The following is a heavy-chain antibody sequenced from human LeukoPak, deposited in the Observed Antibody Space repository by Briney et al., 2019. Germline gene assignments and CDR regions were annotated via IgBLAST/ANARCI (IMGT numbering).Heavy chain of an antibody. D-gene: IGHD5-12*01. CDR2: IIPIFGTA. Sequence: GASVKVSCKASGYTFTGYYMNWVRQAPGQGLEWTGRIIPIFGTANYAQKFQGRVTITTDESTSTAYMELSSLRSEDTAVYYCASGGGYDSYWGQGTLVTVSS. CDR3: ASGGGYDSY. V-gene: IGHV1-69*05. CDR1: GYTFTGYY. J-gene: IGHJ4*02.